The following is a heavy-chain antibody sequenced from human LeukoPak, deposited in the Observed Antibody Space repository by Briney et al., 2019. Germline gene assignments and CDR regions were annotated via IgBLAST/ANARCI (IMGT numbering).Heavy chain of an antibody. CDR2: IKQDGSDK. V-gene: IGHV3-7*01. J-gene: IGHJ4*02. D-gene: IGHD1-26*01. CDR1: GFTFSSYW. Sequence: GGSLRLSCAASGFTFSSYWMSWVRQAPGKGLEWVANIKQDGSDKYYVDSVKGRFTISRDNAKNTLYRQMNSLRAEDTAVYYCAREYEVGAMFDYWGQGTLGTVSS. CDR3: AREYEVGAMFDY.